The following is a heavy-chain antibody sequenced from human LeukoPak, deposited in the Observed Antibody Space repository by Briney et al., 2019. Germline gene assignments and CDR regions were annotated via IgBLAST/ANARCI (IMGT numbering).Heavy chain of an antibody. V-gene: IGHV3-53*01. CDR2: IYSGGST. CDR1: GFPVSSNY. J-gene: IGHJ4*02. D-gene: IGHD3-10*01. CDR3: ARAMVRGVTEFDY. Sequence: GGSLRLSCAASGFPVSSNYMGWVRQAPGKGLEWVSVIYSGGSTYYADSVKGRFTISRDNSKNTLYLQMNSLRAEDTAVYYCARAMVRGVTEFDYWGQGTLVTVSS.